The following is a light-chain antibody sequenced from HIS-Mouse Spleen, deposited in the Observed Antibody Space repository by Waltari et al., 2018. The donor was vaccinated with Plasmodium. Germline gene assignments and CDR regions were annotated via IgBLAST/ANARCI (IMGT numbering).Light chain of an antibody. V-gene: IGKV3-20*01. Sequence: EIVLTQSPGTLSLSPGERATLSCRASQSVSSSYLAWYQQKPGQAPRLLIYGASSRATGIPYRFSGSGSGTEFTLTISSLQSEDFAVYYCQQYNNWSFTFGPGTKVDIK. CDR2: GAS. CDR3: QQYNNWSFT. CDR1: QSVSSSY. J-gene: IGKJ3*01.